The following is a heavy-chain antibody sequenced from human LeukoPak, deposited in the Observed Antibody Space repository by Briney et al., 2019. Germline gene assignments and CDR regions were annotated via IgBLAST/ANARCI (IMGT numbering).Heavy chain of an antibody. Sequence: PGGSLRLSCAASGFTFSSYAMSWVRQAPGKGLEWVSAISGSGGSTYYADSVKGRFTISRDNSKNTLYLQMNSLRAEDTAVYNCAKGNYDILTGYYRDNWFDPWGQGTLVTVSS. CDR2: ISGSGGST. CDR1: GFTFSSYA. J-gene: IGHJ5*02. CDR3: AKGNYDILTGYYRDNWFDP. V-gene: IGHV3-23*01. D-gene: IGHD3-9*01.